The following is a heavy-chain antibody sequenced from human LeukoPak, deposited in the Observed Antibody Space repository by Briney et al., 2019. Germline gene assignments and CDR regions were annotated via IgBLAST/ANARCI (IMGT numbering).Heavy chain of an antibody. CDR1: GYSISSGYY. CDR3: ARGGGGSYFYWFDP. V-gene: IGHV4-38-2*02. Sequence: SETLSLTCTVSGYSISSGYYWGWIRQPPGKGLEWIGSIYHSGSTYYNPSLKSRVTISVDTSKNQFSLKLSSVTAADTAVYYRARGGGGSYFYWFDPWGQGTLVTVSS. CDR2: IYHSGST. J-gene: IGHJ5*02. D-gene: IGHD1-26*01.